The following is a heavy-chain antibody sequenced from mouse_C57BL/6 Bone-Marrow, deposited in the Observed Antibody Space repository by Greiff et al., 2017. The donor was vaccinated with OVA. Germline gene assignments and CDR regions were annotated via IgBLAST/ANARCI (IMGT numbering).Heavy chain of an antibody. V-gene: IGHV5-9*01. CDR2: ISGGGGNT. CDR3: ARHVGWPPRGWYFDV. D-gene: IGHD2-3*01. CDR1: GFTFSSYT. Sequence: EVQLQESGGGLVKPGGSLKLSCAASGFTFSSYTMSWVRQTPEKRLEWVATISGGGGNTYYPDSVKGRFTISRDNAKNTLYLQMSSLRSEDTALYYCARHVGWPPRGWYFDVWGTGTTVTVSS. J-gene: IGHJ1*03.